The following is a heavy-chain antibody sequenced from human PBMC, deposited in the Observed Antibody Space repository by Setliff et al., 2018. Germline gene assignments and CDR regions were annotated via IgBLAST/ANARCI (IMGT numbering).Heavy chain of an antibody. CDR3: ARWGYYYGGNDY. CDR2: IHPSGDST. D-gene: IGHD4-17*01. CDR1: GYTFTNHY. V-gene: IGHV1-46*01. Sequence: ASVKVSCRSSGYTFTNHYIHWVRQAPGQGLEWMGVIHPSGDSTSYAQKFQGRVTMTRDTSTSTVYMELSSLTSEDTAVYYCARWGYYYGGNDYWGQGTLVTVSS. J-gene: IGHJ4*02.